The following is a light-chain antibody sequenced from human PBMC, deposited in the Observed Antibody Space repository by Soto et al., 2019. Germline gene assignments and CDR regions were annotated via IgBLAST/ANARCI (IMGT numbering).Light chain of an antibody. J-gene: IGKJ3*01. CDR1: QSVSSSY. CDR3: QQYGSSQSS. V-gene: IGKV3-20*01. Sequence: EIVLTQSPGTLSLSPGERATLSCRASQSVSSSYLAWYQQKPGQAPRLLIYGASSRATGIPDRFSGSGSGTDFTLTIRRLEPDDSEVYYCQQYGSSQSSFGTGTKVDIX. CDR2: GAS.